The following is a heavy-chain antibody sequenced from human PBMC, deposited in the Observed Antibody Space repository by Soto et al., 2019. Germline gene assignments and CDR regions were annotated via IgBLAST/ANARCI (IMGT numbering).Heavy chain of an antibody. CDR2: INHSGST. CDR1: GGSFSGYY. J-gene: IGHJ5*02. Sequence: QVQLQQWGAGLLKPSETLSLTCAVYGGSFSGYYWSWIRQPPGKGLEWIGEINHSGSTNYNPSLTSRVTISVDTSKNQFSLNMTSVTPAFTAVYYCARDQEAWFDPWGQGTLVTVCS. CDR3: ARDQEAWFDP. V-gene: IGHV4-34*01.